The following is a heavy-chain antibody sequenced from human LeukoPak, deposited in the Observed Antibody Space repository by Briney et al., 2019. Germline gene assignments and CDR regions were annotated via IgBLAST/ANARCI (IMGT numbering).Heavy chain of an antibody. CDR3: ARDRRWYGLDY. J-gene: IGHJ4*02. CDR2: IYHSGST. Sequence: PSGTLSLTCAVSGGSISSSNWWSWVRQPPGQGLEWIGEIYHSGSTNYNPSLKSRVTISVDTSKNQFSLKLSSVTAADTAVYYCARDRRWYGLDYWGQGTLVTVSS. D-gene: IGHD4-23*01. CDR1: GGSISSSNW. V-gene: IGHV4-4*02.